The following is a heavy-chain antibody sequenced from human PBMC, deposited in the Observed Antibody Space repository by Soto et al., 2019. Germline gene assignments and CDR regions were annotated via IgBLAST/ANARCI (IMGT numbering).Heavy chain of an antibody. J-gene: IGHJ6*01. CDR3: GKDLHHSSGCFFTVRLNAMDV. Sequence: LRLSCAASGFTFSSYAMQWVRQAPGKGLEWVALMSYDGTNEYYADSVKGRFTISRDNSKNMLFLQINSLRAEDTAVYYCGKDLHHSSGCFFTVRLNAMDVWGQGTTVTVSS. D-gene: IGHD6-19*01. CDR2: MSYDGTNE. V-gene: IGHV3-30*18. CDR1: GFTFSSYA.